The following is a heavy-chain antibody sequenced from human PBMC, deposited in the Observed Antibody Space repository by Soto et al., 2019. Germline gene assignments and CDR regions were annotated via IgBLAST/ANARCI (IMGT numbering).Heavy chain of an antibody. V-gene: IGHV3-74*01. D-gene: IGHD5-18*01. J-gene: IGHJ4*02. Sequence: EVQLVESGGGLVQPGGSLRLSCAASGFPFSNYWMHWVRQAPGKGLVWVSRINSDGSSTNYADSVKGRFTISRDNGKNTLYLQMNGLRAEETAVYYCARGASGYSYGWGQGTLVTVSS. CDR1: GFPFSNYW. CDR3: ARGASGYSYG. CDR2: INSDGSST.